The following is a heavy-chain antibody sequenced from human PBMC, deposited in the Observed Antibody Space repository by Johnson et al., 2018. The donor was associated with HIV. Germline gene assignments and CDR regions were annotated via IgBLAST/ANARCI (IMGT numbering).Heavy chain of an antibody. D-gene: IGHD3-22*01. CDR3: AKDLDRRSSYYDSSGYYADAFDI. V-gene: IGHV3-66*03. CDR1: GFTVYSNY. CDR2: IYSGGST. J-gene: IGHJ3*02. Sequence: DVQLVESGGGLIQPGGSLRLSCAASGFTVYSNYMNWVRQAPGKGLEWVSVIYSGGSTYYADSVKGRFTISRANSKSTLYLQMNSLRAEDTAVYYCAKDLDRRSSYYDSSGYYADAFDIWGQGTMVTVSS.